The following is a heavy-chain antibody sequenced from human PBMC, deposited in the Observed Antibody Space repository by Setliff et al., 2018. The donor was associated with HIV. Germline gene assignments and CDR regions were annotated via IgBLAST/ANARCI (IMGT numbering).Heavy chain of an antibody. Sequence: PSETLSLTCAVSGDSLSPYYWTWIRQPPGKGLEYMGYVFYAGTANYNPSFKSRVFFSVDTSNNRFSLRLSSVTAADTAMYYCARINGVLHATPNLGFWGQGLLVTVSS. V-gene: IGHV4-59*01. D-gene: IGHD1-26*01. CDR2: VFYAGTA. J-gene: IGHJ4*01. CDR1: GDSLSPYY. CDR3: ARINGVLHATPNLGF.